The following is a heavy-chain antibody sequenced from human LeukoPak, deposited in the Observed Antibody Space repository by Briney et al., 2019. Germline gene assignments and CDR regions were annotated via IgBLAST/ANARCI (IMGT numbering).Heavy chain of an antibody. Sequence: KASETLSLTCAVSGGSISSSNWWSWVRQPPGKGLEWIGEIYHSGSTNYNPSLKSRVTTSVDKSKNQFSLKLSSVTAADTAVYYCARGPSLDYWGQGTLVTVSS. V-gene: IGHV4-4*02. J-gene: IGHJ4*02. CDR1: GGSISSSNW. CDR2: IYHSGST. D-gene: IGHD3-10*01. CDR3: ARGPSLDY.